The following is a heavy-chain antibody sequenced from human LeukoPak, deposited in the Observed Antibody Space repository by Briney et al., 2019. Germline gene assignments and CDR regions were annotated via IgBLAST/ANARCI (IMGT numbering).Heavy chain of an antibody. D-gene: IGHD6-19*01. CDR2: IYYSGST. CDR1: GGSISSSSYY. J-gene: IGHJ4*02. CDR3: ARAGSGWSPEPVFDY. Sequence: SETLSLTCTVSGGSISSSSYYWGWIRQPPGKGLEWIGSIYYSGSTYYNPSLKSRVTISVDTSKNQFSLKLSSVTAADTAVYYCARAGSGWSPEPVFDYWGQGTLVTVSS. V-gene: IGHV4-39*07.